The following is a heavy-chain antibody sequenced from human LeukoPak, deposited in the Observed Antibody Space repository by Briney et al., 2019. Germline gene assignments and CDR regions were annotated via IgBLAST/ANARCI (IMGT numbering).Heavy chain of an antibody. CDR2: TYHSGST. CDR3: ARVTSSSEPDADY. V-gene: IGHV4-30-2*01. CDR1: GGSISSGGYY. Sequence: SETLSLTCTVSGGSISSGGYYWSWIRQPPGKGLEWIGYTYHSGSTYYNPSLKSRVTVSVDRSKNQFSLKLSSVTAADTAVYYCARVTSSSEPDADYWGQGTLVTVSS. D-gene: IGHD6-6*01. J-gene: IGHJ4*02.